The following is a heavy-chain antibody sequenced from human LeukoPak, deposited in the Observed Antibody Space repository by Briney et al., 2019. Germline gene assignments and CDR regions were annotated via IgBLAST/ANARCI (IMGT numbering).Heavy chain of an antibody. CDR1: GGYISSSSYY. CDR3: ARGPIITGTTGGFDP. Sequence: SETLSLTCTVSGGYISSSSYYWGWIRQPPGKGLEWIGSIYYSASTYYNPSLKSRVTISVDTSKNQFSLQLSSVTAADTAVYYCARGPIITGTTGGFDPWGQGTLVTVSS. D-gene: IGHD1-7*01. CDR2: IYYSAST. V-gene: IGHV4-39*07. J-gene: IGHJ5*02.